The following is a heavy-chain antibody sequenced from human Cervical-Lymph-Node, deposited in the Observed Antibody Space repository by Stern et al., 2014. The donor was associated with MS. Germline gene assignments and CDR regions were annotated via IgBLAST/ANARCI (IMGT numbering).Heavy chain of an antibody. Sequence: QVQLVESGAEVKKPGASVKVSCKVSGYTLTEVYIHWVRQTPGKGLEWMGGFAPEDGDTIYAREVQGRVTMTEDISTGTAYMELSSLRSEDTAVYYCATDSGHKVFWGQGTLVTVSS. CDR3: ATDSGHKVF. D-gene: IGHD1-14*01. V-gene: IGHV1-24*01. J-gene: IGHJ4*02. CDR2: FAPEDGDT. CDR1: GYTLTEVY.